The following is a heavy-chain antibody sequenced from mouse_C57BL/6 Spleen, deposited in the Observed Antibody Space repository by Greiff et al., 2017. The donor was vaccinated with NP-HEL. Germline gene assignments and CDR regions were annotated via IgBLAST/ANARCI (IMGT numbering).Heavy chain of an antibody. CDR1: GFTFNTYA. Sequence: EVQRVESGGGLVQPKGSLKLSCAASGFTFNTYAMHWVRQAPGKGLEWVARIRSKSSNYATYYADSVKDRFTISRDDSQSMLYLQMNNLKTEDTAMYYCVRDGGAIYYDYEYYFDDWGQGTTLTVSS. J-gene: IGHJ2*01. D-gene: IGHD2-4*01. CDR2: IRSKSSNYAT. CDR3: VRDGGAIYYDYEYYFDD. V-gene: IGHV10-3*01.